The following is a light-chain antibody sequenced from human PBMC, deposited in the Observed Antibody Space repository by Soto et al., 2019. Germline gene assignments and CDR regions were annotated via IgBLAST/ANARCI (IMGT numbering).Light chain of an antibody. J-gene: IGKJ3*01. CDR3: QQYNSWHQT. Sequence: EIVMTQSPATLSVSPGERATLSCRASQSVSSNLAWYQQKPGQAPRLLIYGASTRATGIPARVSGSGSWREFTLTNSGLQSEDFAVYYFQQYNSWHQTFGPGTKGDIK. CDR1: QSVSSN. CDR2: GAS. V-gene: IGKV3-15*01.